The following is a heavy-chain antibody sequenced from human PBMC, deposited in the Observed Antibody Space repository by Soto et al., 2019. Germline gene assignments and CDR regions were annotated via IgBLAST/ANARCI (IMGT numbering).Heavy chain of an antibody. J-gene: IGHJ5*02. CDR3: ARGSTYYDFFFGYYPTGNWFVP. CDR2: IIPILGIA. Sequence: SVKVSCKASGGTFSSYTISWVRQAPGQGLEWMGRIIPILGIANYAQKFQGRVTITADKSTSTAYMELSSLRSEDTAVYYCARGSTYYDFFFGYYPTGNWFVPWCPGTLVTVVS. V-gene: IGHV1-69*02. D-gene: IGHD3-3*01. CDR1: GGTFSSYT.